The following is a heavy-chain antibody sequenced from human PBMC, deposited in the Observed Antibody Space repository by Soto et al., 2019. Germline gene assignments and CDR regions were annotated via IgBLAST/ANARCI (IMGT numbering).Heavy chain of an antibody. CDR1: GGTFSSYT. CDR2: IIPILGIA. Sequence: ASVKVSCKASGGTFSSYTISWVRQAPGQGLEWMGRIIPILGIANYAQKFQGRVTITADKSTSTAYMELSSLRSEDTAVYYCARDQGGSVVPAATNMDVWGKGTTVTVSS. V-gene: IGHV1-69*04. D-gene: IGHD2-2*01. CDR3: ARDQGGSVVPAATNMDV. J-gene: IGHJ6*03.